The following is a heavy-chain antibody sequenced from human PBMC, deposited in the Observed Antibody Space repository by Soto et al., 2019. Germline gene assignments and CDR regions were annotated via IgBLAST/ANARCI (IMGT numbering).Heavy chain of an antibody. V-gene: IGHV1-3*01. Sequence: GPVEVSCKASGYTFTSFSIHWVRPAPGQRLEWMGWINAGNGNTKYSQKLQGRVTITRDTSASTAYMELSSLRSEDTAVYYCASGEASTVRDAFDIWGQGTMVTVSS. J-gene: IGHJ3*02. D-gene: IGHD1-26*01. CDR3: ASGEASTVRDAFDI. CDR1: GYTFTSFS. CDR2: INAGNGNT.